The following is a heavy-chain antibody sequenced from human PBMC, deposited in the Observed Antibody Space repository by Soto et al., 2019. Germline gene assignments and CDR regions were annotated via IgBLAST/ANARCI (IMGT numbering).Heavy chain of an antibody. CDR3: ARGRGEFDD. J-gene: IGHJ5*02. D-gene: IGHD2-21*01. CDR1: GSSLSDNY. V-gene: IGHV4-34*01. CDR2: INHSGNT. Sequence: XETLSLTCSVYGSSLSDNYCNWLRQPPGKGLEWIGEINHSGNTNYNPSLRSRVTISIDTSKNQLSLNLRSVSAADTAVYYCARGRGEFDDWGQGTPVTVSS.